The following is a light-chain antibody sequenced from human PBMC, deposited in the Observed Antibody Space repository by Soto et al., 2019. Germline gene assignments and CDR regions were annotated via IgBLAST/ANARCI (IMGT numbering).Light chain of an antibody. CDR1: RSVSSY. J-gene: IGKJ3*01. CDR2: DAS. CDR3: QQRSNWPPKIT. V-gene: IGKV3-11*01. Sequence: EIVLTQSPATLSLSPGERATLSCRASRSVSSYLAWYQQKPGQAPRFLIYDASNRATGIPARFSGSGSGTDFTLTISSLEPEDFAVYYCQQRSNWPPKITFGPGTKVDIK.